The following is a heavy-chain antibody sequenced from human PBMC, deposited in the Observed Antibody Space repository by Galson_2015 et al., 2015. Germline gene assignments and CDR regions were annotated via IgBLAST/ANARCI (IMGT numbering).Heavy chain of an antibody. V-gene: IGHV3-9*01. Sequence: SLRLSCAASGFTFSNYAMHWVRQAPGKGLEWVAGINCDGGSKVYADSVKGRFTISRDNAKNTVYLEMNSLRVEDTALYYCAKGNFKCGWYPTARWGQGTQITVSS. D-gene: IGHD6-19*01. J-gene: IGHJ4*02. CDR1: GFTFSNYA. CDR3: AKGNFKCGWYPTAR. CDR2: INCDGGSK.